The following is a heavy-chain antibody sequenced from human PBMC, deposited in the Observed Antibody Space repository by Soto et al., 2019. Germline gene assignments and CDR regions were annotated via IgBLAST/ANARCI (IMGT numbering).Heavy chain of an antibody. Sequence: SETLSLTCTVSGGSVSSGSYYWSWIRQPPGKGLEWIGYIYYSGSTNYNPSLKSRVTISVDTSKNQFSLKLSSVTAADTAVYYCARARRRTPSTTYYYDSSGFRFDYWGQGTLLTVSS. CDR3: ARARRRTPSTTYYYDSSGFRFDY. V-gene: IGHV4-61*01. D-gene: IGHD3-22*01. CDR2: IYYSGST. J-gene: IGHJ4*02. CDR1: GGSVSSGSYY.